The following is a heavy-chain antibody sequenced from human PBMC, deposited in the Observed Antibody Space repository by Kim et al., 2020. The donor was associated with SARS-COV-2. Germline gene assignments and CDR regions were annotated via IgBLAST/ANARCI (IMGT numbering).Heavy chain of an antibody. J-gene: IGHJ3*02. CDR3: ARKPSTMNAAFDI. Sequence: GGSLRLSCAASGFTFSDSWMHWVRQAPGKGLVWVSHITRDGVTTAYADSLKGRFSISRDNAKNTLYLQLNSLRAEDTALYFCARKPSTMNAAFDIWGQGTMVTVSS. CDR1: GFTFSDSW. D-gene: IGHD3-22*01. CDR2: ITRDGVTT. V-gene: IGHV3-74*01.